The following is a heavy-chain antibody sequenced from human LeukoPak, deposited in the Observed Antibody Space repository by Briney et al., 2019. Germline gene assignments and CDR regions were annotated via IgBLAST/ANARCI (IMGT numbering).Heavy chain of an antibody. Sequence: ASVNVSCMPSGYTLTGYYMHWVRQAPGRGLEWVGWINPNSGGTIYAQKFQGRVTMTRDTSISPAYMELGRLGCDHPCVVFRAGDLLRYYDRNWFHPWGQRTLVPVPS. J-gene: IGHJ5*02. V-gene: IGHV1-2*02. CDR1: GYTLTGYY. CDR3: AGDLLRYYDRNWFHP. CDR2: INPNSGGT. D-gene: IGHD3-9*01.